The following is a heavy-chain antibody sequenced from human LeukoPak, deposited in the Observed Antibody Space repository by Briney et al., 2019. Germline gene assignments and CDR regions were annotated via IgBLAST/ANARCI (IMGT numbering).Heavy chain of an antibody. V-gene: IGHV5-51*01. D-gene: IGHD1-26*01. CDR2: IYPGDSDT. J-gene: IGHJ3*02. CDR3: ARLPPSIVGATKGVAFDI. Sequence: GESLKISCKGSGYSFTSYWIGWVRQMPGKGLEWMGIIYPGDSDTRYSPSFQGQVTISADKSISTAYLQWSSLKASDTAMYYCARLPPSIVGATKGVAFDIWGQGTMVTVSS. CDR1: GYSFTSYW.